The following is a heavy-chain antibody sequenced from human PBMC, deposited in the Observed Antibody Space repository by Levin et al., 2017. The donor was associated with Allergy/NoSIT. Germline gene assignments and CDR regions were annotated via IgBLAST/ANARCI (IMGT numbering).Heavy chain of an antibody. J-gene: IGHJ4*02. CDR1: GFTFSGFG. D-gene: IGHD3-22*01. Sequence: QRGESLKISCAASGFTFSGFGMHWVRQAPGKGLAWVAVISYDGDIKYYADSVKGRFTISRDNSKNTLYLQMNSLGAEDTAVYYCAKDQSSGYFSFIDYWGQGTLVTVSS. V-gene: IGHV3-30*18. CDR2: ISYDGDIK. CDR3: AKDQSSGYFSFIDY.